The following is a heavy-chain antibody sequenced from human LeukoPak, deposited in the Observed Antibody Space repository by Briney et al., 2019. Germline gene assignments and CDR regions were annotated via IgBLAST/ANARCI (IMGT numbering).Heavy chain of an antibody. CDR1: GGSISSSSYY. D-gene: IGHD2-2*02. Sequence: PSETLSLNCTVSGGSISSSSYYWGWIRQPPGKGLEWIGSIYYSGSTYYNPSLKRRVTISVDTSKNQFSLKLSSVTATDTAVFYCARQYTGIDYWGQGTLVTVSS. J-gene: IGHJ4*02. V-gene: IGHV4-39*01. CDR3: ARQYTGIDY. CDR2: IYYSGST.